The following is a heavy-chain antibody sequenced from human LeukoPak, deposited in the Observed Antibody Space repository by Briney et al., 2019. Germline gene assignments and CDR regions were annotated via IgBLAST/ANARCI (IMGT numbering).Heavy chain of an antibody. D-gene: IGHD3-10*01. CDR1: GFTFSSYG. Sequence: PGGSLRLSCAASGFTFSSYGMHWVRQAPGKGLEWVAVIWYDGSDKYYADSVKGRFTISRGNSKNTLYLQMNSLRAEDTAVYYCARRYGSGRYAPSDYWGQGTLVTVSS. CDR3: ARRYGSGRYAPSDY. J-gene: IGHJ4*02. V-gene: IGHV3-33*01. CDR2: IWYDGSDK.